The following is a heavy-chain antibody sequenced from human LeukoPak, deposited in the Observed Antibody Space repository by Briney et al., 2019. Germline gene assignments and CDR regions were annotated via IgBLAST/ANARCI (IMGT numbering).Heavy chain of an antibody. CDR1: GGSISSYY. Sequence: SETLSLTCTVSGGSISSYYWGWIRQPPGKGLEWIGSIYYSGSTYYNPSLKSRATISVDTSNNQFSLRLSSVTAADTAVYYCARASRPLLRAFDIWGQGTMVTVSS. D-gene: IGHD3-3*01. CDR3: ARASRPLLRAFDI. CDR2: IYYSGST. J-gene: IGHJ3*02. V-gene: IGHV4-39*07.